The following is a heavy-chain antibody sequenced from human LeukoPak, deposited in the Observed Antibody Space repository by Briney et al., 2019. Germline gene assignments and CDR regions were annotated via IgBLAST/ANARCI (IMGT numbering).Heavy chain of an antibody. D-gene: IGHD2-15*01. CDR1: GDSISSYY. CDR2: IYYSGST. J-gene: IGHJ4*02. V-gene: IGHV4-59*12. CDR3: VRDCSGGTCAPTV. Sequence: SETLSLTCTVSGDSISSYYWSWIRQPPGKGLEWIGYIYYSGSTNYNPSLKSRVTISVDKSKNQFSLKLSSVTAADTAVYYCVRDCSGGTCAPTVWGQGTLVTVSS.